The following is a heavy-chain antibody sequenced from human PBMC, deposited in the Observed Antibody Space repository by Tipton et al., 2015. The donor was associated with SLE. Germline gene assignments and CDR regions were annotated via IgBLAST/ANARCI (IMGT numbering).Heavy chain of an antibody. CDR2: IYYSGST. D-gene: IGHD1-7*01. J-gene: IGHJ4*02. CDR3: ARGWDYLDQAGIDY. CDR1: GGSISGYY. V-gene: IGHV4-59*12. Sequence: TLSLTCTVSGGSISGYYWSWIRQPPGKGLEWIGYIYYSGSTNYNPSLKSRVTISVDTSKNQFSLKLSSVTAADTAVYYCARGWDYLDQAGIDYWGQGTLVTVSS.